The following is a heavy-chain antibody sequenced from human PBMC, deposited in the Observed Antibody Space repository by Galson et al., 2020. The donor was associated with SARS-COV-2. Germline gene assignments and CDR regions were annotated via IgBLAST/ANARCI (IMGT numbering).Heavy chain of an antibody. J-gene: IGHJ6*03. V-gene: IGHV4-59*01. CDR3: ATAGYSSSSPYYYYMDV. D-gene: IGHD6-6*01. CDR2: IYYSGST. CDR1: GGSISSYY. Sequence: SETLSLTCTVSGGSISSYYWSWIRQPPGKGLEWIGYIYYSGSTNYNPSLKSRVTISVDTSKNQFSLKLSSVTAADTAVYYCATAGYSSSSPYYYYMDVGGKGTTVTVSS.